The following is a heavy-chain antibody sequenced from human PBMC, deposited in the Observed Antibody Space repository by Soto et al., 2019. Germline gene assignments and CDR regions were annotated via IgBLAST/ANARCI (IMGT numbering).Heavy chain of an antibody. CDR2: IKSKSDGGTT. V-gene: IGHV3-15*01. J-gene: IGHJ4*02. CDR1: GFTFRNAW. Sequence: GGSLRLSCAASGFTFRNAWMSWVRQAPGKGLEWVGRIKSKSDGGTTDNAAPVKGRFTISRDDSKNTLYLQMTRLKTEDTAVYYCTTEGSSYGDFWHGSGPMYWGQGTLVTVSS. CDR3: TTEGSSYGDFWHGSGPMY. D-gene: IGHD3-3*01.